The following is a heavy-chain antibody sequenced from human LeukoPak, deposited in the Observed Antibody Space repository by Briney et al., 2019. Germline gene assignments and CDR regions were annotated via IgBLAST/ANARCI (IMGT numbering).Heavy chain of an antibody. V-gene: IGHV4-61*02. CDR3: ARDTSFWSGWYFDY. CDR2: IYTSGST. D-gene: IGHD3-3*01. Sequence: PSETLSLTCTVSGGSISSGSYYWSWIRQPAGKGLEWIGRIYTSGSTNYNPSLKSRVTISVDTSKNQFSLKLSSVTAADTAVYYCARDTSFWSGWYFDYWGQGTLVTVSS. J-gene: IGHJ4*02. CDR1: GGSISSGSYY.